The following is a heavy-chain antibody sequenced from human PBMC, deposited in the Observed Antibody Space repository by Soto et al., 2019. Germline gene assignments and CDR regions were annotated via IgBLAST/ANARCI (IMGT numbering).Heavy chain of an antibody. CDR2: IKRDGTVT. D-gene: IGHD2-21*01. V-gene: IGHV3-7*04. J-gene: IGHJ3*01. Sequence: EVQLVESGGGLVQPGESLRLSCAASGFTFSAFWMTWLRQAPGKGLEWVANIKRDGTVTHYGDSVEGRCTLSRDNAQNSLFLQLYSLRPEDTAMYYCARDLSPPGEFFYDALDVWCQGTFVTVSS. CDR1: GFTFSAFW. CDR3: ARDLSPPGEFFYDALDV.